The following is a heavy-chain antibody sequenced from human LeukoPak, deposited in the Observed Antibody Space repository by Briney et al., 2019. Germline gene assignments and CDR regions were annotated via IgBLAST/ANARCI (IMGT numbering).Heavy chain of an antibody. CDR3: ASQTKWELLTLYTFDI. Sequence: GGSLLLSCAASGFTVSSNYMSWVRQAPGKGLEWVSVIYSGGSTYYADSVKGRFTISRDNSKNTLYLQMNSLRAEDTAVYYCASQTKWELLTLYTFDIWGQGTMVTVSS. CDR1: GFTVSSNY. CDR2: IYSGGST. D-gene: IGHD1-26*01. V-gene: IGHV3-53*01. J-gene: IGHJ3*02.